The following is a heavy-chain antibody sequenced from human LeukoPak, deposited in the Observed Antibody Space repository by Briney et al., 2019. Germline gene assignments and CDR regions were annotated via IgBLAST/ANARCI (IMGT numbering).Heavy chain of an antibody. CDR1: GGSISSSSYY. CDR2: IYYSGST. V-gene: IGHV4-39*07. D-gene: IGHD5-24*01. Sequence: PSETLSLTCTVSGGSISSSSYYWGWIRQPPGKGLEWIGSIYYSGSTYYNPSLKSRVTISVDTSKNQFSLKLSSVTAADTAVYYCARDTKDGYNPPFDYWGQGTLVTVSS. CDR3: ARDTKDGYNPPFDY. J-gene: IGHJ4*02.